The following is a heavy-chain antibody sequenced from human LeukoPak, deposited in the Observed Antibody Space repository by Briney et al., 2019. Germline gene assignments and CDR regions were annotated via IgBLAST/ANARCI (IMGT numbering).Heavy chain of an antibody. J-gene: IGHJ4*02. D-gene: IGHD2-2*02. CDR1: GFTFSSCE. CDR2: ISSSGSTI. CDR3: ARGGGYCSSTSCYTLFDY. Sequence: PGGSLRLSCAASGFTFSSCEMNWVRQAPGKGLEWVSYISSSGSTIYYADTVKGRFTISRDNAKNSLYLQMNSLRAEDTAVYYCARGGGYCSSTSCYTLFDYWGQGTLVTVSS. V-gene: IGHV3-48*03.